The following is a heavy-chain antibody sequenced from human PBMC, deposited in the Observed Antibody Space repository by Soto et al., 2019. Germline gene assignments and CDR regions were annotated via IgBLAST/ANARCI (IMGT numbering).Heavy chain of an antibody. J-gene: IGHJ6*03. D-gene: IGHD3-22*01. Sequence: QVQLQESGPTLVKPSETLSLTCTVSGGSIRSYCWTWIRQPPGEGLEWIGCICNSGPTNCNPSLSSRVASSIDTQKDEFSLQLSSVTVADSAFYYWAGGGSIVVAKRRLMDVWGRGTTVTVSS. CDR2: ICNSGPT. CDR1: GGSIRSYC. CDR3: AGGGSIVVAKRRLMDV. V-gene: IGHV4-59*03.